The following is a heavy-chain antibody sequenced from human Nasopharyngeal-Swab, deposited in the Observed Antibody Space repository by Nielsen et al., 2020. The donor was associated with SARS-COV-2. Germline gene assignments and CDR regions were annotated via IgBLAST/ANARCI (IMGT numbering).Heavy chain of an antibody. D-gene: IGHD5-24*01. CDR2: IYYSGST. V-gene: IGHV4-61*01. CDR1: GGSVSNGSYY. Sequence: SETLSLTCTVSGGSVSNGSYYWSWIRQPPGKGLEWIGYIYYSGSTNYNPSLKSRVTISVDTSKNQFSLKLSSVTAADTAVYYCARDQLATTHGAYGMDVWGQGTTVTVSS. CDR3: ARDQLATTHGAYGMDV. J-gene: IGHJ6*02.